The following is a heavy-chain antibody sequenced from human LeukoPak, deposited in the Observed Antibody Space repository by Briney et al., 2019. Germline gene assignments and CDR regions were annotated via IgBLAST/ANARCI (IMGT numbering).Heavy chain of an antibody. J-gene: IGHJ3*02. V-gene: IGHV4-4*07. Sequence: SETLSLTCTVSGGSISSYYWSWIRQPAGKGLEWIWRIYTSGSTNYNPSLKSRVTISVDKSKNQFSLKLSSVTAADTAVYYCARGVPVDRGGAFDIWGQGTMVTVSS. CDR2: IYTSGST. CDR3: ARGVPVDRGGAFDI. D-gene: IGHD1-1*01. CDR1: GGSISSYY.